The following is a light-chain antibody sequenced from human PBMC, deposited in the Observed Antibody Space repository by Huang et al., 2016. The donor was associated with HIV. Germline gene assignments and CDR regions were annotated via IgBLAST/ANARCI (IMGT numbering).Light chain of an antibody. J-gene: IGKJ1*01. CDR1: QSVSTYY. Sequence: EIILTQSPGSLSLSPGERATLSCRASQSVSTYYLAWYQQKPGQAPSLLVHAASSRASGSPDRFSGRGSGTAFTLTISRVEPEDSAMYFCHQYGTPPWTFGQGTRVEIK. V-gene: IGKV3-20*01. CDR2: AAS. CDR3: HQYGTPPWT.